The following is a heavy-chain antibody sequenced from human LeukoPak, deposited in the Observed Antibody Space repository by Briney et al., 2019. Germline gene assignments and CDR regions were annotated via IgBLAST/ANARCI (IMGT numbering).Heavy chain of an antibody. CDR2: INHSGST. CDR1: GGSFSGYY. V-gene: IGHV4-34*01. Sequence: SETLSLTCAVYGGSFSGYYWSWLRQPPGKRLEWIGEINHSGSTNYNPSLKSRVTISVDTSKNQFSLKLSSVTAADTAVYYCARDGWGVVVPAASFDIWGQGTMVTVSS. D-gene: IGHD2-2*01. J-gene: IGHJ3*02. CDR3: ARDGWGVVVPAASFDI.